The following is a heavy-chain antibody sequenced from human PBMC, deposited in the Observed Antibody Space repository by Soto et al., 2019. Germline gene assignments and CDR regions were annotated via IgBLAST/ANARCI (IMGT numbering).Heavy chain of an antibody. V-gene: IGHV3-23*01. CDR2: ISASGSNT. Sequence: AGGFLRLSCAASGFTFSSYAISWVRPAPGKGLEWVSAISASGSNTYYADSVKGRFTISRDNSKNTLYLQMNNLRVEDTAVYYCAKSKSAVSRRYNDYWGQGTLVTVSS. D-gene: IGHD1-1*01. CDR3: AKSKSAVSRRYNDY. CDR1: GFTFSSYA. J-gene: IGHJ4*02.